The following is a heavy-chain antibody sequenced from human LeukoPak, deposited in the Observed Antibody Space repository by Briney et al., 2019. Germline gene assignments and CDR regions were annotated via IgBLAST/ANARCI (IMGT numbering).Heavy chain of an antibody. V-gene: IGHV3-23*01. CDR2: ITDRSSSS. CDR3: AKGAWSYYGGLEN. J-gene: IGHJ4*02. D-gene: IGHD1-26*01. CDR1: GFTFSSYG. Sequence: GGSLRLSCAASGFTFSSYGMTWVRQAPGKGLEWVSGITDRSSSSYYADSVKGRFTISRDNSKSTLYLQMNSLRVEDTAIYYCAKGAWSYYGGLENWGQGTLVTVSS.